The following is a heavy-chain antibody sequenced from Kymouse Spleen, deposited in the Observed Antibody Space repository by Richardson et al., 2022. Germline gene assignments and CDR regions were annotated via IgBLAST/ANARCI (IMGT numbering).Heavy chain of an antibody. CDR1: GGSFSGYY. V-gene: IGHV4-34*01. D-gene: IGHD2-2*02. Sequence: QVQLQQWGAGLLKPSETLSLTCAVYGGSFSGYYWSWIRQPPGKGLEWIGEINHSGSTNYNPSLKSRVTISVDTSKNQFSLKLSSVTAADTAVYYCARHMGIDVVVPAAISWFDPWGQGTLVTVSS. CDR2: INHSGST. J-gene: IGHJ5*02. CDR3: ARHMGIDVVVPAAISWFDP.